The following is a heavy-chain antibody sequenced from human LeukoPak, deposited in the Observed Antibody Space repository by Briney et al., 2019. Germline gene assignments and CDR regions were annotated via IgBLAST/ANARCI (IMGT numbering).Heavy chain of an antibody. J-gene: IGHJ4*02. Sequence: PGGSLRLSCAASGFTFDDYGMSWVRQAPGKGLEWVSGINWNGGSTGYADSVKGRFTISRDNSKNTLYLQMNSLRAEDTAVYYCAKDRSMVGQFDYWGQGTLVTVSS. V-gene: IGHV3-20*04. CDR2: INWNGGST. CDR3: AKDRSMVGQFDY. CDR1: GFTFDDYG. D-gene: IGHD1-26*01.